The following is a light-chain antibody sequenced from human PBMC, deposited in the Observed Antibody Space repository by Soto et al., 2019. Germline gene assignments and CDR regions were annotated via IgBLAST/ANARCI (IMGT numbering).Light chain of an antibody. J-gene: IGLJ2*01. CDR2: RNS. CDR3: AAWDDSLSGVV. CDR1: SSNIGSNY. V-gene: IGLV1-47*01. Sequence: QSVLTQPPSASGTPGQRVTISYSGSSSNIGSNYVYWYQQLPGTVPQLLIYRNSERPSGVPDRFSGSKSGTSASLAISGLRSKDEADYYCAAWDDSLSGVVFGGGTKLTVL.